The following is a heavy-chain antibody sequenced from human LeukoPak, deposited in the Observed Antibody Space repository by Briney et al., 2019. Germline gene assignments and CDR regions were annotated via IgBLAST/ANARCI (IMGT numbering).Heavy chain of an antibody. CDR2: ISAYNGKT. CDR1: GYTFSSYG. V-gene: IGHV1-18*01. CDR3: ARWSDYYDSTGYQYYFDY. J-gene: IGHJ4*02. D-gene: IGHD3-22*01. Sequence: EASVKVSCTASGYTFSSYGITWVREAPGQGLEWMGWISAYNGKTKYTQRVQGRVTMTTDTSTTTAYMELRSLTSDDTAVYYCARWSDYYDSTGYQYYFDYWGQGTLVTVS.